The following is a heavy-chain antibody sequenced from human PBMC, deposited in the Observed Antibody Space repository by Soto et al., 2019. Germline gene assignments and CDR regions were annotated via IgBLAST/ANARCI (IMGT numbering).Heavy chain of an antibody. V-gene: IGHV1-3*01. J-gene: IGHJ6*02. CDR1: GYTFSTHA. CDR2: INGGTGQT. D-gene: IGHD1-1*01. CDR3: ARGKGMEENYYYYGLDI. Sequence: APVKVSCKASGYTFSTHAMHWVRQAPGQSLEWMGWINGGTGQTKHSQRFQDRVTITRDTSASTAYMELSSLRSEDTAVYYCARGKGMEENYYYYGLDIWGQGTTVTVSS.